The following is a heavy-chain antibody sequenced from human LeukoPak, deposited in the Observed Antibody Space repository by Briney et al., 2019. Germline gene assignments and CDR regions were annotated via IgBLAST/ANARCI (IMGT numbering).Heavy chain of an antibody. V-gene: IGHV3-53*01. D-gene: IGHD3-22*01. Sequence: GGSLRLSCAASGFTVSSNYMSWVRQAPGKGLEWVSVIYSGGSTYYADSVKGRFIISRDISKNTLYLQMNSLRAEDSALYYCARGGRGSAAVVAPRSFDIWGQGTMDTVSS. J-gene: IGHJ3*02. CDR2: IYSGGST. CDR1: GFTVSSNY. CDR3: ARGGRGSAAVVAPRSFDI.